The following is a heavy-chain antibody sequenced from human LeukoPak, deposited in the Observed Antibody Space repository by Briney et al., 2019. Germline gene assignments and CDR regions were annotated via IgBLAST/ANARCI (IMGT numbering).Heavy chain of an antibody. CDR3: ARGLSSIAARPGAFDI. Sequence: PGGSLRLSCAASGFTFSSYSMNWVRQAPGKGLEWVSYISSSSSTIYYADSVKGRFTISRDNAKNSLYLQMNSLRAEDTAVYYCARGLSSIAARPGAFDIWGQGTVVTVSS. V-gene: IGHV3-48*04. CDR2: ISSSSSTI. J-gene: IGHJ3*02. CDR1: GFTFSSYS. D-gene: IGHD6-6*01.